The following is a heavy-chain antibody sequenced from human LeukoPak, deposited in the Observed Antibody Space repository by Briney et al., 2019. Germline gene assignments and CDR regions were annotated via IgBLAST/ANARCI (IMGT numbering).Heavy chain of an antibody. D-gene: IGHD2-8*01. CDR2: ISYDGSNK. CDR3: ARGVNGYYMDV. J-gene: IGHJ6*03. Sequence: PGGSLRLSCAASGFSFSSYAMHWVRQPPGKGLEWVAVISYDGSNKYYADSVKGRFTISRDNSKNTLYLQMNSLRAEDTAVYYCARGVNGYYMDVWGKGTTVTVSS. CDR1: GFSFSSYA. V-gene: IGHV3-30*04.